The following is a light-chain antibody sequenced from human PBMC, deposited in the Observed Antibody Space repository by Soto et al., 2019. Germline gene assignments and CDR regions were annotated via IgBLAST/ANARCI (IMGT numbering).Light chain of an antibody. V-gene: IGKV1-27*01. Sequence: DIQMTQSPSSLAASVGDRVTISCRASQGISNYLAWYQQKPGKVPKLLIYAASTLQSGVSSRFTGSGSGTDFTLTISSLQPEDVATYYCQKYNWPPFTFGPWTKVEIK. CDR1: QGISNY. CDR2: AAS. CDR3: QKYNWPPFT. J-gene: IGKJ3*01.